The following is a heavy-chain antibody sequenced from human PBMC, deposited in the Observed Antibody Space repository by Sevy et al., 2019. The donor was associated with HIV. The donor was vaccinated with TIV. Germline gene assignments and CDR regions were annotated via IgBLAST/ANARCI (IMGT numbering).Heavy chain of an antibody. V-gene: IGHV3-53*01. CDR2: IYSGGTK. CDR3: ARDSMTGGAFDI. CDR1: GFTVSSNY. D-gene: IGHD3-9*01. J-gene: IGHJ3*02. Sequence: GGSLRLSCAASGFTVSSNYMSWVRQAPGKGLEWVSVIYSGGTKYYADPVKGRITISRDNSKNKLYLQRNSLRAEDTAVYFCARDSMTGGAFDIWGQGTMVTVSS.